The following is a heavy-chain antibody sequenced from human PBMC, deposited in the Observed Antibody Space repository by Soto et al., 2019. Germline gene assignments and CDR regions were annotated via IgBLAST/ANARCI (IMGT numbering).Heavy chain of an antibody. CDR1: GGSFSGYY. CDR2: INHSGST. J-gene: IGHJ4*02. CDR3: ARRGYQVNDYIWGSYRSSTKLDY. Sequence: SETLSLTCAVYGGSFSGYYWSWIRQPPGKGLEWIGEINHSGSTNYNPSLKSRVPISIDTSKNQFSLKLSSVTAADTAVYYCARRGYQVNDYIWGSYRSSTKLDYWGQGTLVTVSS. V-gene: IGHV4-34*01. D-gene: IGHD3-16*02.